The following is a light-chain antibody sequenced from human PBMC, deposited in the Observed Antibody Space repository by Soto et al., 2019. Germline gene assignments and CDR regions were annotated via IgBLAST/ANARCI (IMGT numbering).Light chain of an antibody. CDR3: QQRSSWPWT. Sequence: EIVLTQSPATLSLSPGARATLSCRASQSVSSSLAWYQQKPGQAPSLLIFDVSNRATGIPARVSGIGSGTDGTLTISSLEPEDFALYDCQQRSSWPWTFGQGTKVDIK. CDR1: QSVSSS. J-gene: IGKJ1*01. CDR2: DVS. V-gene: IGKV3-11*01.